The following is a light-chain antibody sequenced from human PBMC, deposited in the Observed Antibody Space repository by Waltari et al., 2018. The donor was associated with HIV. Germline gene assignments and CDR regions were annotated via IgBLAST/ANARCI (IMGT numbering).Light chain of an antibody. Sequence: QSVLTQPPSASGTTGQRVTISCSGSSSTTGSTTVNWDQHLPGTAPKLLIYSNNQRPEGVPDRFSGSKSGTSASLAISGLQSEDEADYYCAAWDDSLNGVVFGGGTKLTVL. J-gene: IGLJ2*01. CDR3: AAWDDSLNGVV. V-gene: IGLV1-44*01. CDR2: SNN. CDR1: SSTTGSTT.